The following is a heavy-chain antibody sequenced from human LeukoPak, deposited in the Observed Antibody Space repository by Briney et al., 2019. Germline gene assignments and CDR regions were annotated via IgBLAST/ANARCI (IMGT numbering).Heavy chain of an antibody. D-gene: IGHD4-17*01. J-gene: IGHJ5*02. Sequence: ASVKVSCKASGYTFTSYYMHWVRQAPGQGLEWMGMINPSGGSTSYAQKFQGRVTITADESTSTAYMELSSLRSEDTAVYYCARTDYGDYRYNWFDPWGQGTLVTVSS. V-gene: IGHV1-46*01. CDR1: GYTFTSYY. CDR2: INPSGGST. CDR3: ARTDYGDYRYNWFDP.